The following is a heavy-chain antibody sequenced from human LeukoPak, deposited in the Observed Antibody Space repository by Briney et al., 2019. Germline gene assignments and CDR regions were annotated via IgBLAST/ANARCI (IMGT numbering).Heavy chain of an antibody. J-gene: IGHJ4*02. CDR3: VRDRGDSSGWIFFDY. CDR1: GYTFTNSG. V-gene: IGHV1-18*04. D-gene: IGHD6-19*01. Sequence: GASVKVPCKASGYTFTNSGFSWVRQAPGQGLEWMGWISGYNGDTDYAQKFQGRVTMTTDTSTSTAYMELRSLRSDDTAVYYCVRDRGDSSGWIFFDYWGQGTLVTVSS. CDR2: ISGYNGDT.